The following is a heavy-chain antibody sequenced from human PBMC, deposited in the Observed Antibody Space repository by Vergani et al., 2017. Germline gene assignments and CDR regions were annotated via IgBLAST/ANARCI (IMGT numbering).Heavy chain of an antibody. D-gene: IGHD2-2*01. Sequence: VQLVQSGAEVQKPGATVKISCKVSGYTFSDYYMHWVQQAPGKGLEWMGWISAYNGNTNYAQKLQGRVTMTTDTSTSTAYMELRSLRSDDTAVYYCARDHCSSTSCRYYYYYYMDVWGKGTTVTVSS. CDR2: ISAYNGNT. V-gene: IGHV1-18*04. CDR3: ARDHCSSTSCRYYYYYYMDV. CDR1: GYTFSDYY. J-gene: IGHJ6*03.